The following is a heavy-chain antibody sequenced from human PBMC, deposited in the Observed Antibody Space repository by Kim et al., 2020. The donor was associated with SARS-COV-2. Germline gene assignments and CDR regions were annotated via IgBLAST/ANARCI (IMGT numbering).Heavy chain of an antibody. J-gene: IGHJ4*02. CDR3: VPRLGGGYY. CDR2: FHPETGEA. D-gene: IGHD3-16*01. CDR1: GYTLTEVS. V-gene: IGHV1-24*01. Sequence: ASVKVSCWVSGYTLTEVSIHWVRQGPAKGLEWMGGFHPETGEAVYSQTVQGRVAMIEEASTGTASLILNSLTSDDTAIYYCVPRLGGGYYWGQGTLVGVSS.